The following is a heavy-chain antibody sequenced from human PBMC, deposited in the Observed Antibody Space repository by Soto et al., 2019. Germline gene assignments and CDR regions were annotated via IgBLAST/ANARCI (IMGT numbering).Heavy chain of an antibody. Sequence: EVQLLESGGGLVKPGGSLRLSCAASGFAFGRYALSWVRQAPGKGLEWVSAMGGGVDRKFYADSVKGRFTISRDDAKNTLFLEMNSLRPEDTAIYFCARDQISGWYDNWGQGTLVTVSS. D-gene: IGHD6-19*01. J-gene: IGHJ5*02. CDR1: GFAFGRYA. CDR2: MGGGVDRK. V-gene: IGHV3-23*01. CDR3: ARDQISGWYDN.